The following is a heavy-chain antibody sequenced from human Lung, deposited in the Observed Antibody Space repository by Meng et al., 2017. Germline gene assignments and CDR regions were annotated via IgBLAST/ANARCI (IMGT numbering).Heavy chain of an antibody. V-gene: IGHV1-2*02. J-gene: IGHJ4*02. CDR2: ISPNSGFT. CDR1: GYTFGDNN. D-gene: IGHD3-10*01. Sequence: QGGQSGAGVKKPWAAGKVPCKLSGYTFGDNNMTGARQAPGEGLEWMGWISPNSGFTNYAQKFQGRVTMTSDTSISTAYMELSRLRSDDTAVYYCARVDSGSGSYYDYWGQGTLVTVSS. CDR3: ARVDSGSGSYYDY.